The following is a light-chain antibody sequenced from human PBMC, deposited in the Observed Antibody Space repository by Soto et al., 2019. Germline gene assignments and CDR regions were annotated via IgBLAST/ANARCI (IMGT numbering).Light chain of an antibody. CDR1: QGIGYN. Sequence: DILMTQSPTSLSASVGDRVTITCRASQGIGYNLAWYQQKPGKVPKVMIYTASTLHSWVPSRFSGSGSGTEFTLTINSLQPEDVATYFCQKYDSVPWSFGQGTRVEI. V-gene: IGKV1-27*01. CDR3: QKYDSVPWS. J-gene: IGKJ1*01. CDR2: TAS.